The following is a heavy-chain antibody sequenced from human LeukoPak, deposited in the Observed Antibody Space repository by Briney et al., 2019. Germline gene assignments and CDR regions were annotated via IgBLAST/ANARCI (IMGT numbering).Heavy chain of an antibody. Sequence: PGGSLRLSCAASGFTFSSYAMSWVRQAPGKGLEWVSAISGSGGSTYYADSVKGRFTISRDNSKNTLYLQMNSLRAEDTAVYYCAKTSLYAIRGGYFDYWGQGTLVTVSS. V-gene: IGHV3-23*01. CDR3: AKTSLYAIRGGYFDY. D-gene: IGHD2-8*01. J-gene: IGHJ4*02. CDR1: GFTFSSYA. CDR2: ISGSGGST.